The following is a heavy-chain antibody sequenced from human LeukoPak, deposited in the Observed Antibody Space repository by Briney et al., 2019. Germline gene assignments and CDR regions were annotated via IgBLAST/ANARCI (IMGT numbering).Heavy chain of an antibody. V-gene: IGHV1-69*13. CDR1: GGTFSSYA. D-gene: IGHD3-22*01. CDR3: AREGYYDSSGYRPHAFDI. Sequence: SVKVSCKASGGTFSSYAISWVRQAPGQGLEWMGGIIPIFGTANYAQKFQGRVTITADESTSTAYMELSSLRSEDTAVYYCAREGYYDSSGYRPHAFDIWGQGTMVTVSS. CDR2: IIPIFGTA. J-gene: IGHJ3*02.